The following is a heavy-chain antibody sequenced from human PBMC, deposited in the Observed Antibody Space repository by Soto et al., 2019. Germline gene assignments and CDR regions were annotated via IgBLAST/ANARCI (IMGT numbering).Heavy chain of an antibody. D-gene: IGHD3-22*01. CDR2: IIPILGIA. J-gene: IGHJ4*02. V-gene: IGHV1-69*02. Sequence: QVQLVQSGAEVKKPGSSVKVSCKASGGTFSSYTISWVRQAPGQGLEWMGRIIPILGIANYAQKFQGRVTITADKSTCTDYMELSSLRSEDTAVYYCARAHYYDSSGHRYYFDYWGQGTLVTVSS. CDR3: ARAHYYDSSGHRYYFDY. CDR1: GGTFSSYT.